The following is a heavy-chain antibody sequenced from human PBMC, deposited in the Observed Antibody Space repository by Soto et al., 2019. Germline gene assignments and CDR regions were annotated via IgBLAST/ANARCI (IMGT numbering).Heavy chain of an antibody. D-gene: IGHD4-17*01. CDR2: IGGSGIIT. Sequence: HPGGSLRLSCAASRFTFSSFGMNWVRQAPGKGLEWVSSIGGSGIITYYTDSVKGRFTISRDNSGNTLFLHMNSLRADDTAVYYCAKDPNGDYVGAFDSWGQGTLVTVSS. V-gene: IGHV3-23*01. CDR1: RFTFSSFG. CDR3: AKDPNGDYVGAFDS. J-gene: IGHJ4*02.